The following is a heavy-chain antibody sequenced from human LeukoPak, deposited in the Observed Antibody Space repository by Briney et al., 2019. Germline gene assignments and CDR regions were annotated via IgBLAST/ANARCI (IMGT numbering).Heavy chain of an antibody. D-gene: IGHD6-19*01. CDR2: ISYDGSNK. J-gene: IGHJ6*02. Sequence: PGGSLRLSCAASGFTFNNYAMHWVRQAPGKGLEWVAVISYDGSNKYYADSVKGRFTISRDNSKNTLYLQMNSLRAEDTAVYYCARDLGEQWLSYYYGMDVWGQGTTVTVSS. CDR3: ARDLGEQWLSYYYGMDV. V-gene: IGHV3-30-3*01. CDR1: GFTFNNYA.